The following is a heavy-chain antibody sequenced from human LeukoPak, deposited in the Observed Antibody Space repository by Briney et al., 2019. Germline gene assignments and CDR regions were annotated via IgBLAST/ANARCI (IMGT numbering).Heavy chain of an antibody. V-gene: IGHV4-39*07. CDR3: ARVGGAVSR. Sequence: PSETLSLTCTVSGGSISSSSYYWGWIRQPPGKGLEWIGSIYYSGSTYYNPSLKSRVTISVDTSKNQFSLKLSSVTAADTAVYYCARVGGAVSRWGQGTLVTVSS. CDR2: IYYSGST. J-gene: IGHJ4*02. D-gene: IGHD2-15*01. CDR1: GGSISSSSYY.